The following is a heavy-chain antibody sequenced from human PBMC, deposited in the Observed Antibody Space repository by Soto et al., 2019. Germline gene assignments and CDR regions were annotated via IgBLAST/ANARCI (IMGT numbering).Heavy chain of an antibody. V-gene: IGHV3-33*01. Sequence: QVQLVESGGGVVQPGRSLRLSCAASGFTFSSYGMHWVRQAPGKGLEWVAVIWYDGSNKYYADSVKGRFTISRDNSKNPRYLQMNGLRGEDTAVYYCARWGCAELGDCLAYWGQGTLVTVSS. CDR2: IWYDGSNK. CDR1: GFTFSSYG. CDR3: ARWGCAELGDCLAY. D-gene: IGHD3-16*01. J-gene: IGHJ4*02.